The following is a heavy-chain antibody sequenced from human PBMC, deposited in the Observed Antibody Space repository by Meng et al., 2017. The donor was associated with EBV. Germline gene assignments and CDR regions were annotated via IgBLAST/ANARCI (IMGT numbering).Heavy chain of an antibody. J-gene: IGHJ4*02. CDR1: GYTFTSYY. CDR2: IIPAGGNT. CDR3: VRELVGGTFDY. D-gene: IGHD1/OR15-1a*01. Sequence: QVQLGQSGAEVKKPGASVKASCKASGYTFTSYYLHWVRQAPGQGLEWMGIIIPAGGNTNYAQKFRGRFTMTRDTSTSTVYMDLSILTSEDTAVYYCVRELVGGTFDYWGQGTLVTVSS. V-gene: IGHV1-46*01.